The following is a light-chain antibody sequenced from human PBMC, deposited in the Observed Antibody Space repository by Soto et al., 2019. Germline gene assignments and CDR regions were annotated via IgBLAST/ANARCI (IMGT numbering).Light chain of an antibody. J-gene: IGKJ3*01. V-gene: IGKV1D-13*01. CDR1: QGISSA. Sequence: AIQLTQSPSSLSASVGDRVTITCRASQGISSALAWYQQKPGKAPKLLIYDASSLESGVPSRFSGSGSGTDFTLTISNLQPDDFATYYCLQDYNYPHTFGPGTKVDIK. CDR3: LQDYNYPHT. CDR2: DAS.